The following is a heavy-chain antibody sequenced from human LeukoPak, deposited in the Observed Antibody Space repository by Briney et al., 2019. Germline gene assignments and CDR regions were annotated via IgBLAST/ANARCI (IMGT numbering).Heavy chain of an antibody. CDR1: GFTFGSYG. J-gene: IGHJ4*02. CDR3: ARDSGYSYGTLDY. Sequence: PGGSLRLSCAASGFTFGSYGMNWVRQAPGKGLEWVSSISSSSSYIYFADSVKGRFTISRDNAKNSLYLQMNSLRAEDTAVYHCARDSGYSYGTLDYWGQGTLVTVSS. D-gene: IGHD5-18*01. CDR2: ISSSSSYI. V-gene: IGHV3-21*01.